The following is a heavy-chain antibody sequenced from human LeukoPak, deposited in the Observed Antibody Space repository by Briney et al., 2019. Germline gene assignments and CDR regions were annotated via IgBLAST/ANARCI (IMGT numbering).Heavy chain of an antibody. CDR1: GFTFSSSA. CDR2: ISSSGSTI. CDR3: ARDSGDSSGYYIGY. J-gene: IGHJ4*02. Sequence: GGSLRLSCAASGFTFSSSAMSWVRQVPGKGLEWVSCISSSGSTIYYAGSVRGRFTISRDNAKNSLYLQMNSLRAEDTAVYYCARDSGDSSGYYIGYWGQGTLVTVSS. D-gene: IGHD3-22*01. V-gene: IGHV3-48*04.